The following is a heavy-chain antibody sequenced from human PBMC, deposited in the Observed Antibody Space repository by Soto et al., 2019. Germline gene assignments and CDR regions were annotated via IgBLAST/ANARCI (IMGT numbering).Heavy chain of an antibody. CDR1: EFTFSTYS. J-gene: IGHJ5*02. CDR3: VIDRGSGWFDP. D-gene: IGHD6-25*01. CDR2: ISVSVTTI. Sequence: GGSLILSCAASEFTFSTYSLNWVRQAPGKGLEWVSYISVSVTTIYYADSVKGRFTISRDNAKNSLYLQMNSLRAEDTAVYYCVIDRGSGWFDPWGQGTLVTVSS. V-gene: IGHV3-48*01.